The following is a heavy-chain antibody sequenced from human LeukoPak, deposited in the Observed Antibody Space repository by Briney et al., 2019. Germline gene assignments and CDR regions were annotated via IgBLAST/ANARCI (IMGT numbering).Heavy chain of an antibody. J-gene: IGHJ4*02. Sequence: SETLSLTCTVSGGSISSSSYYWGWIRQPPGKGLEWIGSIYYSGSTYYNPSLKSRVTISVDTSKYQFSLKLSSVTAADTAVYYCARSNFWSGYYFDYWGQGTLVTVSS. CDR3: ARSNFWSGYYFDY. CDR1: GGSISSSSYY. D-gene: IGHD3-3*01. V-gene: IGHV4-39*01. CDR2: IYYSGST.